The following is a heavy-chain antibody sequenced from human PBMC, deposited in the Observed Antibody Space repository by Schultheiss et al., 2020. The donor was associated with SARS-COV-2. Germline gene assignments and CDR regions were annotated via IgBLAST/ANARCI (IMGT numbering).Heavy chain of an antibody. CDR3: AKDLRPTYYYDSSGYYYVDY. V-gene: IGHV3-23*01. CDR2: FSGSGTGGDT. Sequence: GGSLRLSCAASGFTFSNAWMSWVRQAPGKGLEWVSSFSGSGTGGDTYYADSVKGRFTISRDNSKNTLYLQMNSLRAEDTAVYYCAKDLRPTYYYDSSGYYYVDYWGQGTLVTVSS. CDR1: GFTFSNAW. D-gene: IGHD3-22*01. J-gene: IGHJ4*02.